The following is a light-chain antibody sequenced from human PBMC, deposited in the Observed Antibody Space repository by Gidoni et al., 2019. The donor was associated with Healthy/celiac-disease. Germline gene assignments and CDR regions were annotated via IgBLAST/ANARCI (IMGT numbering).Light chain of an antibody. CDR2: QDN. CDR1: NLGDKY. Sequence: SYELTQPPSVSVSPGQTASITCPGDNLGDKYACWYQQKPGQSTVLVIYQDNKRPSGIPERFSGSNAGNTATLTISGTQAMDEADYYCQAWDSSTAVFGGGTKLTVL. J-gene: IGLJ2*01. CDR3: QAWDSSTAV. V-gene: IGLV3-1*01.